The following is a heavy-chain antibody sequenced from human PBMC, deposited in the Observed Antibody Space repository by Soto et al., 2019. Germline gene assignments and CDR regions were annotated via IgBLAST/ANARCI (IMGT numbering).Heavy chain of an antibody. CDR1: GYTFTSYS. D-gene: IGHD3-16*01. V-gene: IGHV1-8*02. Sequence: GASVKVSCKASGYTFTSYSISWVRQATGQGLEWMGWMNPGSGDTGYAQKFQGRVTMTRDISIATAYMELSSLRSDDTAIYYCARMATFGSLNWFDPWGQGTLVTVSS. CDR3: ARMATFGSLNWFDP. CDR2: MNPGSGDT. J-gene: IGHJ5*02.